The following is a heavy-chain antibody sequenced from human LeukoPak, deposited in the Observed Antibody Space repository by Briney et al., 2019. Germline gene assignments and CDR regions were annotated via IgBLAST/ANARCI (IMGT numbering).Heavy chain of an antibody. Sequence: PGGSLRLSCAASGFPFKNAWMSWVRQAPGKGLEWVGRIKSNVAAAATDYGAPVKGRFTILRDDSKNTVYLQMNSLKTEDTATYFCATTRGYSGYDLGHWGQGTLVTVSS. D-gene: IGHD5-12*01. J-gene: IGHJ1*01. CDR3: ATTRGYSGYDLGH. CDR2: IKSNVAAAAT. CDR1: GFPFKNAW. V-gene: IGHV3-15*01.